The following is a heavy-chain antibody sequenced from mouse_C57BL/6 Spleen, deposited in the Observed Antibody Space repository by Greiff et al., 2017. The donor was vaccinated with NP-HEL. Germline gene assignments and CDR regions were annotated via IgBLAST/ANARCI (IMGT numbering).Heavy chain of an antibody. CDR3: ARTGTGRAMDY. V-gene: IGHV1-52*01. D-gene: IGHD3-3*01. Sequence: QVQLQQPGAELVRPGSSVKLSCKASGYTFTSYWMHWVKQRPIQGLEWIGNIDPSDSETHYNQKFKDKATLTVDKSSSTAYMQLSSLTSEDSAVYYCARTGTGRAMDYWGQGTSVTVSS. J-gene: IGHJ4*01. CDR2: IDPSDSET. CDR1: GYTFTSYW.